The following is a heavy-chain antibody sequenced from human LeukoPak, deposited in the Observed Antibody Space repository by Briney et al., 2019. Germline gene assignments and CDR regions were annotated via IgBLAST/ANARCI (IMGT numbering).Heavy chain of an antibody. CDR3: VISNRRYQAWTLDI. V-gene: IGHV4-59*01. CDR1: SVSFRTYY. CDR2: IFYNEVT. D-gene: IGHD2-2*01. Sequence: SETLSLTSTVSSVSFRTYYWSWIREPPGHGLKWIGYIFYNEVTSYNPSLQSRVTISVDTSNTQLALKVNSVTAADPAMYYCVISNRRYQAWTLDIWGRGTMVTVSS. J-gene: IGHJ3*02.